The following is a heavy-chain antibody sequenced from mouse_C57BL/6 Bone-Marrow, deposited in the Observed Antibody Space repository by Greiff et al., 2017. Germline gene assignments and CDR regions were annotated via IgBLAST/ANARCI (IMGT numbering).Heavy chain of an antibody. CDR1: GFTFSDYG. CDR3: AREYYYGSRDWDFDV. Sequence: EVKLMESGGGLVKPGGSLKLSCAASGFTFSDYGMHWVRQAPEKGLEWVAYISRGSGTIYYADTVKGRFTISRDNAKNTLFLQMTRLRSEDTAMSYCAREYYYGSRDWDFDVWGTGTTVTVSA. V-gene: IGHV5-17*01. CDR2: ISRGSGTI. J-gene: IGHJ1*03. D-gene: IGHD1-1*01.